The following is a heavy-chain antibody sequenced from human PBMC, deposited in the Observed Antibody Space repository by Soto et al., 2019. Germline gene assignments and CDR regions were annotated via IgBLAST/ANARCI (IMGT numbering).Heavy chain of an antibody. CDR3: ARGGAARTSFYDYYGMDV. CDR2: INHSGST. D-gene: IGHD6-6*01. V-gene: IGHV4-34*01. CDR1: GGSFSGYY. Sequence: SETLSLTCAVYGGSFSGYYWSWIRQPPGKGLEWIGEINHSGSTNYNPSLKSRVTISVDTSKNQFSLKLSSVTAADTAVYYCARGGAARTSFYDYYGMDVWGQGATVTVSS. J-gene: IGHJ6*02.